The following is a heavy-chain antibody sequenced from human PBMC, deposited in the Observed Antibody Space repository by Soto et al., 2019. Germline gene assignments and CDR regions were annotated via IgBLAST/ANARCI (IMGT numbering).Heavy chain of an antibody. D-gene: IGHD6-19*01. CDR1: GGSISSSSYY. CDR3: ARIRYGRDQWLPQKWWFDP. CDR2: IYYSGST. V-gene: IGHV4-39*01. Sequence: QLQLQESGPGLVKPSETLSLTRTVSGGSISSSSYYWGWIRQPPGKGLEWIGSIYYSGSTYYNPSLKSRVTLSVDTCKNQLPLKLSSVTAADTAVYYCARIRYGRDQWLPQKWWFDPWGQGTLVTVSS. J-gene: IGHJ5*02.